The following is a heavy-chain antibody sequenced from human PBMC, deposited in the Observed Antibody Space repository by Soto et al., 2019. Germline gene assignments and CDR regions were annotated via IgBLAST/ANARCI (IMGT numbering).Heavy chain of an antibody. V-gene: IGHV4-34*01. CDR1: GGSFSGYY. Sequence: SETLSLTCAVYGGSFSGYYWSWIRQPPGKGLEWIGEINHSGSTNYNPSLKSRVTISVDTSKNQFSLNLSSVTAADTAVYYCARPRGYCSSTSCRKNYYYYYMDVWGKGTTVTVSS. D-gene: IGHD2-2*01. CDR3: ARPRGYCSSTSCRKNYYYYYMDV. J-gene: IGHJ6*03. CDR2: INHSGST.